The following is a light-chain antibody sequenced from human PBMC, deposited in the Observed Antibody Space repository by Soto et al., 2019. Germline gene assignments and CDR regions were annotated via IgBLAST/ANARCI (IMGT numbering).Light chain of an antibody. CDR3: QQYGTSGT. CDR2: GAS. V-gene: IGKV3-20*01. CDR1: QSISDT. Sequence: EIVITQSPATLSVSPGGRATLSCRASQSISDTLAWYRQKPGQAPRLLIYGASNSATGNPDRFSGSGSGTDFTLTISRLEPEDFAVYYCQQYGTSGTFGQGTKVDIK. J-gene: IGKJ1*01.